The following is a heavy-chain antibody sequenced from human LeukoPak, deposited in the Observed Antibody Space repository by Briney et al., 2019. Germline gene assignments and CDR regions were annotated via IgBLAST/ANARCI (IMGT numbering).Heavy chain of an antibody. CDR1: GGTFSSYA. CDR3: ARVPATAPFDY. D-gene: IGHD2-2*01. V-gene: IGHV1-69*04. J-gene: IGHJ4*02. CDR2: IIPILGIA. Sequence: SVKVSCKASGGTFSSYAISWVRQAPGQGLEWMGRIIPILGIANYAQKFQGRVTITADKSTSTAYMELSSLRSEDTAVYYCARVPATAPFDYWGQGTLVTVSS.